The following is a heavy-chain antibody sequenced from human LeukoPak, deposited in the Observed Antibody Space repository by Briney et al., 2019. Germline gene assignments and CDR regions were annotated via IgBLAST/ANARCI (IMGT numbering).Heavy chain of an antibody. CDR2: INHSGST. J-gene: IGHJ4*02. CDR1: GGSFSGYY. V-gene: IGHV4-34*01. Sequence: SETLSLTCAVYGGSFSGYYWSWIRQPPGKGLEWIGEINHSGSTNYNPSLKSRVTISVDTSKNQFSLKLSSVTAADTAVYYCASLLVGVITTHSGDCWGQGTLVTVSS. D-gene: IGHD3-22*01. CDR3: ASLLVGVITTHSGDC.